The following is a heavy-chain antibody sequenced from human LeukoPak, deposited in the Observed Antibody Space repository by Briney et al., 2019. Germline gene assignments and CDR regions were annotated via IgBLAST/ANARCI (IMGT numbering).Heavy chain of an antibody. CDR1: GFTFSSYA. CDR3: AGDEASRQWLVPYFDY. Sequence: GGSLRLSCAASGFTFSSYAMHWVRQAPGKGLEWVAVISYDGSNKYYADSVKGRFTISRDNSKNTLYLQMNSLRAEDTAVYYCAGDEASRQWLVPYFDYWGQGTLVTVSS. D-gene: IGHD6-19*01. CDR2: ISYDGSNK. V-gene: IGHV3-30-3*01. J-gene: IGHJ4*02.